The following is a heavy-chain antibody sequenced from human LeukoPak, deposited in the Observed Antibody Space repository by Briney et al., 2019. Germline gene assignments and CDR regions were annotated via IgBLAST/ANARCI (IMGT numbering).Heavy chain of an antibody. Sequence: GGSLRLSCAASGFAFSNAWMSWVRQAPGKGLEWVGGIKSNADGGTKDYAAPVKGRFTFSRDDSKTTLYLQMSSLTTEDTAVYYCSPSGRYFEYWGQGTLVTVSS. J-gene: IGHJ4*02. CDR2: IKSNADGGTK. D-gene: IGHD6-25*01. V-gene: IGHV3-15*01. CDR1: GFAFSNAW. CDR3: SPSGRYFEY.